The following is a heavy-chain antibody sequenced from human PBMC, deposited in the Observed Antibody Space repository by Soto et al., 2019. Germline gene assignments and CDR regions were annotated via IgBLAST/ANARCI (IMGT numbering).Heavy chain of an antibody. CDR1: GGSISGYY. CDR2: IYSDGTT. V-gene: IGHV4-4*07. J-gene: IGHJ6*02. Sequence: SETLSLTSTVSGGSISGYYWSWARQPAGKGLEWVGRIYSDGTTNYSPSIKSRVTMSLDTSKDQFSLHLNSVTAADTAVYYCSRVGCSNSKCYTRGMDVWGQGTTVTVSS. D-gene: IGHD2-2*01. CDR3: SRVGCSNSKCYTRGMDV.